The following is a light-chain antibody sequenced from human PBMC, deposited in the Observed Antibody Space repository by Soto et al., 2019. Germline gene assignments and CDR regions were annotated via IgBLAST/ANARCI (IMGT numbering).Light chain of an antibody. J-gene: IGKJ1*01. CDR3: QQYNTYTWK. CDR1: QTLSNW. V-gene: IGKV1-5*01. Sequence: DIQMTQSPSTLSASVGDRVTITCRASQTLSNWLAWYQQKPGKAPKLLIYDASTLESGVPSRFSGSGSGTEFTLTISTVQPDDFATYYCQQYNTYTWKFGQGTKVDIK. CDR2: DAS.